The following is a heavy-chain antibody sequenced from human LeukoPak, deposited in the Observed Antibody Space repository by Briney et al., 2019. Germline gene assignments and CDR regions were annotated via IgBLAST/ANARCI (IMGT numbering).Heavy chain of an antibody. CDR2: INPNRGGT. V-gene: IGHV1-2*02. CDR1: GYTFTGYY. J-gene: IGHJ3*02. Sequence: GASVNVSCKASGYTFTGYYMHWVRQAPGQGLEWMGGINPNRGGTNYAQKFQGRVTMTRDTSISTAYMELSRLRSDDTAVYYCARDGELLTVGAFDIWGQGTMVTVSS. D-gene: IGHD1-26*01. CDR3: ARDGELLTVGAFDI.